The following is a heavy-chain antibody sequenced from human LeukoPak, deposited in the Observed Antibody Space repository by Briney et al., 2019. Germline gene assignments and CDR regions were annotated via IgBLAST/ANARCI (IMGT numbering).Heavy chain of an antibody. CDR1: GFTFRNYA. Sequence: PGGSLRLSCAASGFTFRNYAMTWVRQAPGKGLEWVSAISGGSSTYFADSVKGRFTISRDNSENTVYLQMNSLRAEDTAVYYFAKKGGYDSSGYLPLEYWGQGTRVTVSS. D-gene: IGHD3-22*01. CDR3: AKKGGYDSSGYLPLEY. J-gene: IGHJ4*02. CDR2: ISGGSST. V-gene: IGHV3-23*01.